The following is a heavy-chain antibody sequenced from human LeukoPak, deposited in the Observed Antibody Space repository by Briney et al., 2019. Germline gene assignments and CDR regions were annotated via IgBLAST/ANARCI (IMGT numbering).Heavy chain of an antibody. J-gene: IGHJ4*02. Sequence: GGSLRLSCAASGFTLDDYAMHWVRQAPGKGLEWVSAISGSGGSTYYADSVKGRFTISRDNSKNTLYLQMNSLRAEDTAVYYCAKMRTCSGGSCYYFDYWGQGTLVTVSS. CDR1: GFTLDDYA. CDR3: AKMRTCSGGSCYYFDY. CDR2: ISGSGGST. D-gene: IGHD2-15*01. V-gene: IGHV3-23*01.